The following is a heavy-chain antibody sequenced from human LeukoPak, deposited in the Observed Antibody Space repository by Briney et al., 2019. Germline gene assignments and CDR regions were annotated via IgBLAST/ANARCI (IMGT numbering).Heavy chain of an antibody. J-gene: IGHJ4*02. CDR2: INPNSGGT. CDR1: GYTFTGYY. D-gene: IGHD4-17*01. V-gene: IGHV1-2*02. CDR3: ARVNDYGDYHDY. Sequence: ASVKVSCKASGYTFTGYYMHWVRQAPGQGLEWMGWINPNSGGTNYAQKFQGRVTMTRDTSISTAYMELSRLRSDDTAVYYCARVNDYGDYHDYWGQGTLVTVSS.